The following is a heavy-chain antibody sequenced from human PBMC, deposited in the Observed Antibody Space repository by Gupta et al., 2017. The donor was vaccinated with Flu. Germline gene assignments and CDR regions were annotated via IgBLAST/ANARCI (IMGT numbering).Heavy chain of an antibody. CDR3: AKGSSFGWYAWYFDL. J-gene: IGHJ2*01. D-gene: IGHD6-19*01. Sequence: EVQLVASGGGLVQPGRSLRLSCAASGFTFDDYAMHWVRQAPGKGLEWVSGISWNSGSIGYADSGKGRFTISRDNAKNSLYLQMNSLRAEDTALYYCAKGSSFGWYAWYFDLWGRGTLVTVSS. CDR1: GFTFDDYA. CDR2: ISWNSGSI. V-gene: IGHV3-9*01.